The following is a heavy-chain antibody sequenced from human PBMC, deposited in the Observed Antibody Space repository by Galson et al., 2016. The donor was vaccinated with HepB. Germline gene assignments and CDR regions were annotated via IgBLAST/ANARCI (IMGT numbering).Heavy chain of an antibody. CDR3: ARDGNPGGYFDY. D-gene: IGHD1-1*01. CDR1: GFTFSSYA. J-gene: IGHJ4*02. Sequence: LRLSCAASGFTFSSYAMHWVRQAPGKGLEWVALIWYDGSNKYYADSVKGRFTISSDDSKNTLYLQMNSLRAEDTAVYYCARDGNPGGYFDYWGQGTLVTVSS. CDR2: IWYDGSNK. V-gene: IGHV3-33*01.